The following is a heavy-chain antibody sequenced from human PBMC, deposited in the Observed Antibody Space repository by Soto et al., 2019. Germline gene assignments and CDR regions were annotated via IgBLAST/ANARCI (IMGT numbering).Heavy chain of an antibody. CDR2: INAGNGNT. CDR1: GYTFTSYA. D-gene: IGHD5-18*01. V-gene: IGHV1-3*01. J-gene: IGHJ4*02. CDR3: AGESEWIQLWYFDY. Sequence: QVQLVQSGAEVKKPGASVKVSCKASGYTFTSYAMHWVRQAPGQRLEWMGWINAGNGNTKYSQKFQGRVTITRDTSASTVYMELSSLRSEDTAVYYCAGESEWIQLWYFDYWGQGTLVTVSS.